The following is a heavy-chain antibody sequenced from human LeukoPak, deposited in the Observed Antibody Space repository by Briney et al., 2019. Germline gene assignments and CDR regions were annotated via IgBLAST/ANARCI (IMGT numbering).Heavy chain of an antibody. CDR1: GGSISSYY. J-gene: IGHJ6*03. D-gene: IGHD5-18*01. Sequence: SETLSLTCTVSGGSISSYYWSWIRQPPGKGLEWIGYIYYSGSTNYNPTLKSRVTISVDTSKNQFSLKLSSVTAADTAVYYCARGGGYSYGYDYYYYYYMDVWGKGTTVTVSS. CDR3: ARGGGYSYGYDYYYYYYMDV. CDR2: IYYSGST. V-gene: IGHV4-59*01.